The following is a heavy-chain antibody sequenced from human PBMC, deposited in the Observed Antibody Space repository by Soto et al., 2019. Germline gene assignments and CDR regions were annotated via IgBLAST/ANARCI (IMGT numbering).Heavy chain of an antibody. CDR3: ARAGYNSDWQDC. J-gene: IGHJ4*02. CDR2: INSDGSNT. D-gene: IGHD6-19*01. CDR1: GFTVSTYW. Sequence: PGGSVRLSCAACGFTVSTYWMHWVHQAPGKGLVWVSRINSDGSNTDYADSVKGRFTISRDNAKNTLYLQMNSLRAEDTAVYYCARAGYNSDWQDCWGQGALVTVSS. V-gene: IGHV3-74*01.